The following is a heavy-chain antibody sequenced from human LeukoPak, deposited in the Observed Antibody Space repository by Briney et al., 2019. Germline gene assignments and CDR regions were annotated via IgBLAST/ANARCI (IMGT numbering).Heavy chain of an antibody. V-gene: IGHV4-39*01. CDR1: GGSISSSSYY. J-gene: IGHJ5*02. CDR3: ARCPTLGWFDP. CDR2: IYYSGST. Sequence: SETLSLTCTVSGGSISSSSYYWGWIRQPPGKGREWIGSIYYSGSTYYNPSLKSRVTISVDTSKNQFSLKLSSVTAADTAVYSCARCPTLGWFDPWGQGTLVTVSS.